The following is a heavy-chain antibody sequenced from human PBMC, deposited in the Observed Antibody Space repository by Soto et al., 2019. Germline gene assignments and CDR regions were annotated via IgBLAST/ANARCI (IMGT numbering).Heavy chain of an antibody. D-gene: IGHD6-13*01. CDR2: MNPNSGNT. Sequence: GASVKVSCKASGGTFSSYAISWVRQATGQGLEWMGWMNPNSGNTGYAQKFQGRVTMTRNTSISTAYVELSSLRSEDTAVYYCARERSAAGTGWFDPWGQGTLVTVSS. J-gene: IGHJ5*02. CDR3: ARERSAAGTGWFDP. CDR1: GGTFSSYA. V-gene: IGHV1-8*02.